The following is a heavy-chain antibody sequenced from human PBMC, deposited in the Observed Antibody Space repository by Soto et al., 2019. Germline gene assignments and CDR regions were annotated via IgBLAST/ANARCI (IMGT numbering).Heavy chain of an antibody. CDR1: GDSIGSGSYY. V-gene: IGHV4-31*03. J-gene: IGHJ5*02. CDR3: ARANPAVCQPGFDP. D-gene: IGHD2-8*01. CDR2: LYYSGST. Sequence: PSETLSLTCTVSGDSIGSGSYYWNWIRQHPGKGLEWIGYLYYSGSTYYNPSLKSRITISPDKSKNQFSLRLSSVTAADTAMYYCARANPAVCQPGFDPWGQGILVTVSS.